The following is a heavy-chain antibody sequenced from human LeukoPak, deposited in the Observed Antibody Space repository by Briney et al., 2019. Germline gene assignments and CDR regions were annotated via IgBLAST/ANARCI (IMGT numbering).Heavy chain of an antibody. CDR3: ARDSGYYDSSGYYYPRASDI. V-gene: IGHV3-23*01. J-gene: IGHJ3*02. D-gene: IGHD3-22*01. Sequence: PGGSLRLSCAASGFTFSSYAMSWVRQAPGKGLERVSAISGSGGSTYYADSVKGRFTISRDNSKNTLYLQMNSLRAEDTAVYYCARDSGYYDSSGYYYPRASDIWGQGTMVTVSA. CDR1: GFTFSSYA. CDR2: ISGSGGST.